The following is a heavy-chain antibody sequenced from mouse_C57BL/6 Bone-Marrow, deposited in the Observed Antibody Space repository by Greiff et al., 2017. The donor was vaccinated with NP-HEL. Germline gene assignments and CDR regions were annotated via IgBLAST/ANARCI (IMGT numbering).Heavy chain of an antibody. CDR3: ARYGNYSDY. D-gene: IGHD2-1*01. J-gene: IGHJ2*01. CDR1: GYAFTNYL. Sequence: QVQLQQSGAELVRPGTSVKVSCKASGYAFTNYLIEWVKQRPGQGLEWIGVINPGSGGTNYNEKFKGKATLTADKSASTAYSQLSSLTSEDSAVYFCARYGNYSDYWGQGTTLTVSS. V-gene: IGHV1-54*01. CDR2: INPGSGGT.